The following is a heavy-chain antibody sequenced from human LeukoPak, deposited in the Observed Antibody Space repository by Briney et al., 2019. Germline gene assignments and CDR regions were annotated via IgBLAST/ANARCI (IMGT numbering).Heavy chain of an antibody. J-gene: IGHJ4*02. CDR3: ARDGRYYSDSSGPRVLDY. D-gene: IGHD3-22*01. Sequence: GGSLRLSCAASGFTFSSYSMNWVRQAPGKGLEWVSSISSSSSYIYYADSVKGRFTISRDNAKNSLYLQMNSLRAEDTAVYYCARDGRYYSDSSGPRVLDYWGQGTLVTVSS. V-gene: IGHV3-21*01. CDR2: ISSSSSYI. CDR1: GFTFSSYS.